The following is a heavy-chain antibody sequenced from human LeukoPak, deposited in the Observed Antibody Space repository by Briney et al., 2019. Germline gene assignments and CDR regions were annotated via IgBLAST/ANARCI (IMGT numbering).Heavy chain of an antibody. D-gene: IGHD2-2*01. J-gene: IGHJ4*02. CDR1: GFTFSYYW. V-gene: IGHV3-74*01. CDR3: AKDLRTRRGVVVVPAALDH. CDR2: INSEGTST. Sequence: PGGSLRLSCAASGFTFSYYWMHWVRQAPGKGLVWVSRINSEGTSTSFADSVKGRFTISRDNSKNTLYLQMNSLRAEDTAVYYCAKDLRTRRGVVVVPAALDHWGQGTLVTVSS.